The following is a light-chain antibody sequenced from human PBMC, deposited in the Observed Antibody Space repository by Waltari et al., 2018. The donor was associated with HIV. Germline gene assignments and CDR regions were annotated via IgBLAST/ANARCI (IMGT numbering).Light chain of an antibody. CDR2: GAT. Sequence: EVVMTQSPAALSVFPGERVTLSCRASQTVSRDLAWYQQKPGQAPRLLIYGATTRATDIPARFSGSGSVTEFTLTISSLQSEDFAVYYCQHYTNWPLTFGGGTKVEIK. V-gene: IGKV3-15*01. CDR1: QTVSRD. J-gene: IGKJ4*01. CDR3: QHYTNWPLT.